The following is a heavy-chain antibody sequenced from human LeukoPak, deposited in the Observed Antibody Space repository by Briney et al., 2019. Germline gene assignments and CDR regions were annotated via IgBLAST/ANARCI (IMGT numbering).Heavy chain of an antibody. V-gene: IGHV3-30*02. Sequence: GGSLRLSCAASGFALSIYGMYWVRQTPDKGLEWVAYSRRDGTYVNYADSVKGRFIISRDNSKNTLGLQMNSLRVEDTALYYCAFGGPTRGTLASWGQGTLVPVSS. D-gene: IGHD1-26*01. CDR3: AFGGPTRGTLAS. J-gene: IGHJ4*02. CDR2: SRRDGTYV. CDR1: GFALSIYG.